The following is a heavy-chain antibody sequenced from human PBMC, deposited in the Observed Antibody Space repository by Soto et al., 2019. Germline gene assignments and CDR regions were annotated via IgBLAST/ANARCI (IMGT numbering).Heavy chain of an antibody. Sequence: HPGGSLRLSCAASGFTFSSYSMNWVRQAPGKGLEWVSYISSSSSTIYYADSVKGRFTISRDNAKNSLYLQMNSLRDEDTAVYYCARAQEEPANPQGPAFGMDVWGQGTTVTVSS. D-gene: IGHD1-26*01. J-gene: IGHJ6*02. V-gene: IGHV3-48*02. CDR1: GFTFSSYS. CDR2: ISSSSSTI. CDR3: ARAQEEPANPQGPAFGMDV.